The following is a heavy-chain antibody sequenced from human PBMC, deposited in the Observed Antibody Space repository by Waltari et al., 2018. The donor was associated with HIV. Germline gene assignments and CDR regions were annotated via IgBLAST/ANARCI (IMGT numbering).Heavy chain of an antibody. D-gene: IGHD1-20*01. V-gene: IGHV3-15*01. CDR2: IKSKPDGGTT. J-gene: IGHJ4*02. Sequence: EVQLVESGGGLVKPGGSLRLSCAGSGFTLSHAWMRWVSQTPGKGLEWVGRIKSKPDGGTTDYAAPVKGRFTISRDDSKNTLYLQMVSLKTEDTAVYYCTTGLLYKRYWGQGTLVTVSS. CDR3: TTGLLYKRY. CDR1: GFTLSHAW.